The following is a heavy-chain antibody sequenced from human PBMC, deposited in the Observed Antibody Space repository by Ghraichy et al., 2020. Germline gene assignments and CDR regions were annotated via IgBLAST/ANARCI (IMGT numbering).Heavy chain of an antibody. CDR3: ASRGAYGSGSYYPREIYFDY. J-gene: IGHJ4*02. V-gene: IGHV4-39*01. CDR1: GGSISSSSYY. Sequence: SETLSLTCTVSGGSISSSSYYWGWIRQPPGKGLEWIGSIYYSGSTYYNPSLKSRVTISVDTSKNQFSLKLSSVTAADTAVYYCASRGAYGSGSYYPREIYFDYWGQGTLVTVSS. D-gene: IGHD3-10*01. CDR2: IYYSGST.